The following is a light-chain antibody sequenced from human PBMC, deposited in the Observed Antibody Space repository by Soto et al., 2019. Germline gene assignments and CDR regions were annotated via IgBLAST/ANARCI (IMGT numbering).Light chain of an antibody. Sequence: QSVLTQPASVSGSPGQSITISCTGTSSDVGGYNYVSWYQQHPGKAPKLLIYDVTNRPSGVSYRFSGSKSGNTASLTISGLQAEDEADYYCSLYTSSITLVFGGGTKVTVL. V-gene: IGLV2-14*01. CDR1: SSDVGGYNY. J-gene: IGLJ3*02. CDR2: DVT. CDR3: SLYTSSITLV.